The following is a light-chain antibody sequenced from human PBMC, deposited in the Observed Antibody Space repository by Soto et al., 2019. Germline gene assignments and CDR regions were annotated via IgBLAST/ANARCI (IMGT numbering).Light chain of an antibody. CDR2: DAS. V-gene: IGKV1-12*01. CDR3: QQANSFPYT. J-gene: IGKJ2*01. Sequence: DIQMTQSPSSVSASVGDRVTITCRASQSISNWLAWYQQKPGKAPKLLIYDASSLQSGVPSRFSGSQSGADFTLTISSLQPEDFATYYCQQANSFPYTFGQGTNLEIK. CDR1: QSISNW.